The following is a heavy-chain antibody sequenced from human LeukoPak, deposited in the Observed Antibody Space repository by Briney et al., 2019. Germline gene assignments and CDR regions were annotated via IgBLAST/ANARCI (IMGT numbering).Heavy chain of an antibody. CDR1: GFTFSSYA. J-gene: IGHJ4*02. Sequence: GGSLRLSCAASGFTFSSYAMSWVRQAPGKGLEWVSGISGSGASTYYADSVKGRFTISRDNSKNTLYLQMNSLRAEDTAVYYCAKRIQSAMATGYWGQGTLVTVSS. CDR3: AKRIQSAMATGY. CDR2: ISGSGAST. D-gene: IGHD5-18*01. V-gene: IGHV3-23*01.